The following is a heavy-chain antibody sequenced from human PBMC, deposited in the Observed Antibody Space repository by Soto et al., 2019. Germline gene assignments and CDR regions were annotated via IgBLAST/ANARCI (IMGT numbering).Heavy chain of an antibody. CDR3: ARDTQAIFDY. CDR1: GLTFSSYA. Sequence: GGSLRLSCAACGLTFSSYAMHWVRQAPGKGLEWVAVISYDGSNKYYADSVKGRFTISRDNSKNTLYLQMNSLRAEDTAVYYCARDTQAIFDYWGQGTLVTVSS. V-gene: IGHV3-30-3*01. CDR2: ISYDGSNK. J-gene: IGHJ4*02.